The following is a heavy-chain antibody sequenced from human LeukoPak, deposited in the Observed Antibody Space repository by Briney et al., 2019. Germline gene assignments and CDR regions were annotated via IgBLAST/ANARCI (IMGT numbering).Heavy chain of an antibody. CDR1: GXTFSSFG. CDR3: ARDRDGYNYGFLGY. D-gene: IGHD5-18*01. Sequence: GGSLRLSCAASGXTFSSFGMHWVRQAPGKGLQWVAVIWYDGSNKYYADSVKGRFTISRDNSKNTLYLQMNSLRAEDTAVYYCARDRDGYNYGFLGYWGQGTLVTVSS. J-gene: IGHJ4*02. CDR2: IWYDGSNK. V-gene: IGHV3-33*01.